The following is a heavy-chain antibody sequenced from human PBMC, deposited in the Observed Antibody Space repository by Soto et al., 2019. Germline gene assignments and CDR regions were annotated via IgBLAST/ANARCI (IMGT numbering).Heavy chain of an antibody. V-gene: IGHV4-31*03. J-gene: IGHJ6*02. CDR1: GDSISGGYY. CDR2: VSPSGTT. Sequence: QVQLQESGPGLVKPSQTLSLTCTVSGDSISGGYYWSWIRQHPGKGLEWIGYVSPSGTTYYNPSLKGRVSISIDTSKNQFSLEVTSVTAADTAVYHCARDRGGYGMDVWGQGTTVTVSS. CDR3: ARDRGGYGMDV.